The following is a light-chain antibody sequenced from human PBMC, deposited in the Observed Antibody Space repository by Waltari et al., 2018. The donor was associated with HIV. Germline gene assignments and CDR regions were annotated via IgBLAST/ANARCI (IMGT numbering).Light chain of an antibody. Sequence: DIQMTQSPSSLSASVGDRVTITCRASQSISSYLNWYQQKPGKAPKLLIYAASSLQSGVPSRFSCSGSGTDFTLTISSLQPEDFATYYCQQSYSTPRTFGQGTKLDIK. V-gene: IGKV1-39*01. CDR1: QSISSY. CDR3: QQSYSTPRT. CDR2: AAS. J-gene: IGKJ2*02.